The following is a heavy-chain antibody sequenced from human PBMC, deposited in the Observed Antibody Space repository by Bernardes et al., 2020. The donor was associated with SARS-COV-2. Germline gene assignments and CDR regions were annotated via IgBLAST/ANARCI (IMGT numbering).Heavy chain of an antibody. CDR2: IDTSGNTI. J-gene: IGHJ3*01. CDR3: ARDGGFRASHSWAAIEDSFDL. D-gene: IGHD5-12*01. CDR1: GFTFSSYE. V-gene: IGHV3-48*03. Sequence: GGYLRLSCAASGFTFSSYEMNCIRKAPGKGLEWVSYIDTSGNTIYYADSVKGRFTISRDNAKNSPYIQMNSLRAEDTAVYYCARDGGFRASHSWAAIEDSFDLWGQGTMVSVSS.